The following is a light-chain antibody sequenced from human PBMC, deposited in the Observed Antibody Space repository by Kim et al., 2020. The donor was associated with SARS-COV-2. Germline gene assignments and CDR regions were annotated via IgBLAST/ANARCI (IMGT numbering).Light chain of an antibody. V-gene: IGLV2-23*02. CDR2: EVS. CDR3: CAYAGSSTVV. Sequence: QSALTQPASVSGSPGQSITISCTGTSSDVGSYNLVSWYQQHPGKAPKLMIYEVSKRPSGVSNHFSGSKSGNTASLTISGLQAEDEADYYCCAYAGSSTVVFGGGTKVTVL. CDR1: SSDVGSYNL. J-gene: IGLJ2*01.